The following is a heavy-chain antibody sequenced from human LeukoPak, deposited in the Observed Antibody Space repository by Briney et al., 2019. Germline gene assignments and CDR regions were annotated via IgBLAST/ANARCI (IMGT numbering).Heavy chain of an antibody. V-gene: IGHV4-34*01. J-gene: IGHJ3*02. CDR2: INHSGST. CDR1: GGSFSGYY. CDR3: ARDQREGHAFDI. D-gene: IGHD6-25*01. Sequence: SETLSLTCAVYGGSFSGYYWSWIRQPPGKGLEWIGEINHSGSTNYNPSLKSRVTISVDTSKNQFSLKLSSVTAADTAVYYCARDQREGHAFDIWGQGTMVTVSS.